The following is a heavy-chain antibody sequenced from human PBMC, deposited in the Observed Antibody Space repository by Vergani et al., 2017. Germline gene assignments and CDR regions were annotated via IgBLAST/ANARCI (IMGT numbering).Heavy chain of an antibody. CDR2: IIPIFGTA. CDR1: GGTFSSYA. D-gene: IGHD3-10*01. J-gene: IGHJ4*02. CDR3: ARDVPSKYYYGSHYYFDY. Sequence: QVQLVQSGAEVKKPGSSVKVSCKASGGTFSSYAISWVRQAPGQGLEWMGRIIPIFGTANYAQKFQGRVTITADESTSTAYMELSSLRSEDTAVYYCARDVPSKYYYGSHYYFDYWGQGTLVTVSS. V-gene: IGHV1-69*18.